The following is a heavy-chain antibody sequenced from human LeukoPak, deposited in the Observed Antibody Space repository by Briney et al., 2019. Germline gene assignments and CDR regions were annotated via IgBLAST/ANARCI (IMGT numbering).Heavy chain of an antibody. CDR1: GFTLSSYE. D-gene: IGHD3-22*01. CDR2: ISSSGSTI. J-gene: IGHJ4*02. V-gene: IGHV3-48*03. CDR3: ARGYYYDSSGYYYSSSDFDY. Sequence: GGSLRLSCAASGFTLSSYEMNWVRQAPGKGLEWVSYISSSGSTIYYADSVKGRFTISRDNAKNSLYLQMNSLRAEDTAVYYCARGYYYDSSGYYYSSSDFDYWGQGTLVTVSS.